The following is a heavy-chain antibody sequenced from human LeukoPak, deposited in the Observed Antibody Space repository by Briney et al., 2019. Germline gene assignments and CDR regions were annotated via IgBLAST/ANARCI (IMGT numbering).Heavy chain of an antibody. Sequence: GALRLSCAASGFTFSSYGMHWVRQAPGEGLEWVAFIRYDGSNKYYADSVKGRFTISRDNSKNTLYLQMNSLRAEDTAVYYCAKSKSYYDSSSLDYWGQGTLVTVSS. V-gene: IGHV3-30*02. CDR1: GFTFSSYG. J-gene: IGHJ4*02. CDR3: AKSKSYYDSSSLDY. D-gene: IGHD3-22*01. CDR2: IRYDGSNK.